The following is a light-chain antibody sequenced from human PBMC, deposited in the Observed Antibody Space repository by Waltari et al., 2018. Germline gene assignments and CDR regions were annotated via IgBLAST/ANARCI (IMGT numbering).Light chain of an antibody. J-gene: IGLJ2*01. CDR3: QSADSSGTYVV. CDR1: ALPTQY. CDR2: KDN. V-gene: IGLV3-25*03. Sequence: SYELTQPPSVSVSPGQTARITCSGDALPTQYDYWYQQRAGQAPVLVIYKDNERPSGIPERFSGSGSGTTVTLTISGVQAEDEADYYCQSADSSGTYVVFGGGTKLTVL.